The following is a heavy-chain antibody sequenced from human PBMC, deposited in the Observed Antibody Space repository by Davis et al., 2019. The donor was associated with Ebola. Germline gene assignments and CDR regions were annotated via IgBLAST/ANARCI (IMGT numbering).Heavy chain of an antibody. D-gene: IGHD2-21*02. J-gene: IGHJ5*02. CDR2: IYYSGST. CDR1: GGSISSYY. Sequence: GSLRLSCTVSGGSISSYYWSWIRQPPGKGLEWIGYIYYSGSTNYNPSLKSRVTISVDTSKNQFSLKLSSVTAADTAVYYCARLVVVTGIQGNWFDPWGQGTLVTVSS. V-gene: IGHV4-59*08. CDR3: ARLVVVTGIQGNWFDP.